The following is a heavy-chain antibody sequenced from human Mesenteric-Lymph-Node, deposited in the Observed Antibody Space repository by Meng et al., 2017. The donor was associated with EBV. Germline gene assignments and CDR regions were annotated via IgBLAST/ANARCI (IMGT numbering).Heavy chain of an antibody. Sequence: QVQLQESGPGLVKPSQTLSLTCAVSGGSISGSPYYWSWIRQSPGKGLEWIGYSSGNTYYNPSLKSRVSISLDTSKNQFFLKLTSVTAADTAVYYCARGNYNFGQNFDYWGRGTLVTVSS. CDR1: GGSISGSPYY. D-gene: IGHD1-1*01. CDR3: ARGNYNFGQNFDY. CDR2: YSSGNT. J-gene: IGHJ4*02. V-gene: IGHV4-30-4*01.